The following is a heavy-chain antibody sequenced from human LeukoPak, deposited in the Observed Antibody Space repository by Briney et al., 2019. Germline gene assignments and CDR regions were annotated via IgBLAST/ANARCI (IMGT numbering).Heavy chain of an antibody. V-gene: IGHV4-59*08. Sequence: SDTLSPTCTVSGGSIGTYYWSWIRQSPGKGLEWIGYIYVTGTRYNPYLQSRVTISVDRSRNQFFLKMSSVTAADTAVYYCARHIGGGIEDMDVWGKGTKVIVSS. CDR1: GGSIGTYY. D-gene: IGHD3-16*02. CDR2: IYVTGT. J-gene: IGHJ6*03. CDR3: ARHIGGGIEDMDV.